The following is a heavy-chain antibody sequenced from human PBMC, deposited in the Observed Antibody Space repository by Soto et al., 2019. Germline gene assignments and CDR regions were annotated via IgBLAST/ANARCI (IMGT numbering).Heavy chain of an antibody. CDR3: ARGATSGSYFPN. CDR2: INSDVSST. V-gene: IGHV3-74*01. J-gene: IGHJ4*02. CDR1: GFTFSSDW. Sequence: PGGSLRLSCVASGFTFSSDWMHWVRQVPGKGLVWVSRINSDVSSTSYADSVKGRFTISRDNTKNTLYLQMNSLRAEDTAVYYCARGATSGSYFPNWGQGSLVTVSS. D-gene: IGHD1-26*01.